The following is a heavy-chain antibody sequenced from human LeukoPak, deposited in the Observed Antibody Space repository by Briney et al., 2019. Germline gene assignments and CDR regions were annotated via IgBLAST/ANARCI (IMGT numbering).Heavy chain of an antibody. Sequence: SETLSLTCTVSGGSISSYYWSWIRQPPGKGLEWIGCISYSGSTNYNPSLKSRVTISVDTSKNQFSLKLSSVTAADTAVYYCARHHHDYSDYIDHWGQGTLVTVSS. D-gene: IGHD4-11*01. CDR1: GGSISSYY. CDR3: ARHHHDYSDYIDH. CDR2: ISYSGST. J-gene: IGHJ4*02. V-gene: IGHV4-59*08.